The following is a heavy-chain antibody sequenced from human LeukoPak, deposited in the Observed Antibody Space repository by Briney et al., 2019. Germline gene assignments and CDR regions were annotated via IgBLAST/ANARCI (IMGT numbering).Heavy chain of an antibody. CDR1: GYTFTCYY. CDR2: INPNSGGT. V-gene: IGHV1-2*02. Sequence: ASVKVSCKASGYTFTCYYMHWVRQAPGQGLEWMGWINPNSGGTNYAQKFQGRVTMTRDTSISTAYMELSGLRSDDTAVYYCARSNDYYLLTWAFDIWGQGTMVTVSS. CDR3: ARSNDYYLLTWAFDI. J-gene: IGHJ3*02. D-gene: IGHD2/OR15-2a*01.